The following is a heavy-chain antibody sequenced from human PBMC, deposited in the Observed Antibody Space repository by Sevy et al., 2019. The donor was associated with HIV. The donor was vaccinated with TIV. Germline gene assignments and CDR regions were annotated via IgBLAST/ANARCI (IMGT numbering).Heavy chain of an antibody. D-gene: IGHD3-22*01. CDR3: ARQRPYYSDTSGYARSFDY. J-gene: IGHJ4*02. CDR2: IYYSGST. CDR1: GGSINNYY. Sequence: SETLSLICTVSGGSINNYYWSWIRQPPGKGLEWIGYIYYSGSTNYNPPLKSRVSISVATSNDQFSLNLSSVTAAGTAVYYCARQRPYYSDTSGYARSFDYWGQGPLVTVSS. V-gene: IGHV4-59*08.